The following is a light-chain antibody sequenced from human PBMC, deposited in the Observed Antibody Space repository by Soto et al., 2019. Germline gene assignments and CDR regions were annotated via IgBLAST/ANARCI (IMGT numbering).Light chain of an antibody. CDR3: QSYDNSLPGVV. CDR2: GNI. CDR1: GSHIGAGYD. J-gene: IGLJ2*01. Sequence: QSVLTQPPSVSGAPGQRVPFSCTGGGSHIGAGYDVHWYQQLPGTAPKLLIYGNINRPSWVPDRFSGSKSGTSASLAITGLQAEDEADYYCQSYDNSLPGVVFGGGTKVTVL. V-gene: IGLV1-40*01.